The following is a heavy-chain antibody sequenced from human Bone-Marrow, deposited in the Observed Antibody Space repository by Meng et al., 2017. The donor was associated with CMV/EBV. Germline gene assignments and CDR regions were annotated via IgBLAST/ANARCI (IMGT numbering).Heavy chain of an antibody. V-gene: IGHV1-69*05. CDR3: ARFRPGYCSSTSCYAGDYYYYYGMDV. J-gene: IGHJ6*02. CDR2: IIPIFGTA. CDR1: GGTFSSYA. D-gene: IGHD2-2*01. Sequence: SVKVSCKASGGTFSSYAISWVRQAPGQGLEWMGGIIPIFGTANYAQKFQGRVTITTDESTSTAYMELSSLRSEDTAVYYCARFRPGYCSSTSCYAGDYYYYYGMDVWGQGTMVTVSS.